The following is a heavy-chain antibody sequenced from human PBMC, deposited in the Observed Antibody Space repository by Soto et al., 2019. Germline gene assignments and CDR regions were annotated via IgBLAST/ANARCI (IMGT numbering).Heavy chain of an antibody. J-gene: IGHJ4*02. CDR2: IDWDDDK. D-gene: IGHD6-6*01. Sequence: GSGPTLVNPTQTLTLTCTFSGFSLSTSGMCVSWIRQPPGKALEWLALIDWDDDKYYSTSLKTRLTISKDTSKNQVVLTMTNMEPVDTATYYCARTIAARFPLPNYFDYWGQGTLVTVSS. CDR1: GFSLSTSGMC. V-gene: IGHV2-70*01. CDR3: ARTIAARFPLPNYFDY.